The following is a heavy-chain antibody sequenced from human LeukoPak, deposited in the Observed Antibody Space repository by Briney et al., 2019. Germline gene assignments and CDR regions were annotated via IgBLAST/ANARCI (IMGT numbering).Heavy chain of an antibody. CDR1: GFSFDDYA. D-gene: IGHD2-21*02. CDR3: AKDIGVVTAIGGFDY. CDR2: ISWNSGSI. V-gene: IGHV3-9*01. Sequence: GGSLRLSCTASGFSFDDYAMHWVRQAPGKGLEWVSGISWNSGSIGYADSVKGRFTISRDNAKNSLYLQMNSLRAEDTALYYCAKDIGVVTAIGGFDYWGQGTLVTVSS. J-gene: IGHJ4*02.